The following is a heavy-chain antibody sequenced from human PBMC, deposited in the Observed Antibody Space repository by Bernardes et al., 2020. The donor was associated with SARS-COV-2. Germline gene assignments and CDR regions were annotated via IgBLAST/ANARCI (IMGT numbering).Heavy chain of an antibody. CDR1: GFTFSSYG. CDR2: ISSSNI. Sequence: GGSLRLSCAASGFTFSSYGMHWVRQAPGKGLEWLSYISSSNIYYADSMKGRFTISRDNAKNSLYLQMNSLRAEDTAVYYCARESIVWSNAFDYWGQGTLVTVSS. CDR3: ARESIVWSNAFDY. J-gene: IGHJ4*02. V-gene: IGHV3-21*05. D-gene: IGHD3-22*01.